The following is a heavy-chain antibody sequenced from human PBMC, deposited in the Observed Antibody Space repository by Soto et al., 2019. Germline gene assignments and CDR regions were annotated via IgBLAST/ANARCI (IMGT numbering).Heavy chain of an antibody. CDR1: GGSISTNW. J-gene: IGHJ4*02. CDR3: ARNIAVSGSRGFDF. Sequence: QVQLQESGPGLMKPSGTLSLTCAVSGGSISTNWWGWVRQPPGKGLEWIGEIYHSGSTNYNPSLKNRVTMSVDKSQNHLSLNLNSVTAADTAVYYCARNIAVSGSRGFDFWGQGTLVTVSS. V-gene: IGHV4-4*02. D-gene: IGHD6-19*01. CDR2: IYHSGST.